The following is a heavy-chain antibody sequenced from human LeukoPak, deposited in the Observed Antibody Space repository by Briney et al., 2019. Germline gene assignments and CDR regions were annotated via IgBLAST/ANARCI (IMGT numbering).Heavy chain of an antibody. CDR1: GGTFSSYA. Sequence: GASVKVSCKASGGTFSSYAISWVRQAPGQGLEWMGRIIPMLGIANYAQKFQGRVTITADKSTSTAYMELSSLRSEDTAVYYCASGGHYSSSWNFDYWGQGTLVTVSS. J-gene: IGHJ4*02. CDR2: IIPMLGIA. V-gene: IGHV1-69*04. CDR3: ASGGHYSSSWNFDY. D-gene: IGHD6-13*01.